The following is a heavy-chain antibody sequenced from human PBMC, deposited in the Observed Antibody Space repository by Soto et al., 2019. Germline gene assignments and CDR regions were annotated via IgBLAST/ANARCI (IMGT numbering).Heavy chain of an antibody. CDR2: IKRKIDGEAT. Sequence: EVQLVESGGGLVKPGGSLRLSCAASGFSFSNAWMNWVRQAPGKGLEWVGRIKRKIDGEATDYAAPVKGRFTVLRDDSKSALYLQMISLKGDDTAVYYCTTGSVEGVWGQGTTVTVS. V-gene: IGHV3-15*07. CDR1: GFSFSNAW. J-gene: IGHJ6*02. CDR3: TTGSVEGV. D-gene: IGHD2-15*01.